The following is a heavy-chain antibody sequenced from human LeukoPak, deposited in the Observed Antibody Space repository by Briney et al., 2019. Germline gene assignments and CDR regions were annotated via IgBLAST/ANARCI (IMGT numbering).Heavy chain of an antibody. CDR1: GFTFSSYG. V-gene: IGHV3-30*02. J-gene: IGHJ4*02. CDR3: AKGIEVRGVSYFDY. CDR2: IRYDGSNK. Sequence: PGGSLRLSCAASGFTFSSYGMHWVRQAPGKGLGWVAFIRYDGSNKYYADSVKGRFTISRDNSKNTLYLQMNSLRAEDTAVYYCAKGIEVRGVSYFDYWGQGTLVTVSS. D-gene: IGHD3-10*01.